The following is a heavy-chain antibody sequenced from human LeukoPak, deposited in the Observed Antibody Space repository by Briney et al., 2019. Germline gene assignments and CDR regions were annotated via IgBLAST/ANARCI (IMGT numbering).Heavy chain of an antibody. V-gene: IGHV3-33*01. Sequence: GGSLSLSCAASGFTFSSYGMHWVRQAPGKGLEWVADIWYDGSNKYYADSVKGRFTISRDNSKNTLYLQMNSLRAEDTAVYYCARDGITYYDFWSGYSPYYYYYMDVWGKGTTVIVSS. CDR2: IWYDGSNK. CDR3: ARDGITYYDFWSGYSPYYYYYMDV. CDR1: GFTFSSYG. D-gene: IGHD3-3*01. J-gene: IGHJ6*03.